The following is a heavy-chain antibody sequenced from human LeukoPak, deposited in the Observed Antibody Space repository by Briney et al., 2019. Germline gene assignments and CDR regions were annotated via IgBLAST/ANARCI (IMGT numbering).Heavy chain of an antibody. CDR2: ISPYNGDT. V-gene: IGHV1-18*01. CDR1: GYSFTSFA. Sequence: ASVKVSCKASGYSFTSFAISWLRQAPGQGLEWMGWISPYNGDTNYAQNLQGRVTMTTDTSTSTAYMELRSLRSDDTAVYYCARSVSYSTSWSLFDYWGQGTLVTVSS. J-gene: IGHJ4*02. CDR3: ARSVSYSTSWSLFDY. D-gene: IGHD6-13*01.